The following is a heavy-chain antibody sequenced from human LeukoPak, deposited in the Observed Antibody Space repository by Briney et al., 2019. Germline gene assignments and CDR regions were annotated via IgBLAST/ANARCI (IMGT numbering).Heavy chain of an antibody. CDR3: ATRNCSGGSCRPAFYYYYLDI. D-gene: IGHD2-15*01. Sequence: EASVKVSCKISGSTLTESSIHWVRQPPGKGLEWMGGFDPEDVQTIYAQKFQGRVTLTDDTSTDTAYMELSSLRIEDTAVYYCATRNCSGGSCRPAFYYYYLDIWGTGTTVTVSS. CDR2: FDPEDVQT. CDR1: GSTLTESS. V-gene: IGHV1-24*01. J-gene: IGHJ6*03.